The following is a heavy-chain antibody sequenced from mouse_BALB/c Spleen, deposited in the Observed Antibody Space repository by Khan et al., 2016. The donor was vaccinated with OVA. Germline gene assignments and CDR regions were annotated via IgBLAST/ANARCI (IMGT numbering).Heavy chain of an antibody. Sequence: VQLQQPGPELVKPGTSVKMSCKASGYRFTSYIIHWVKQRPGQGLEWIGYINPYNGATKYNEKFKGKATLTSDKSSNTAYVELSSLTSEDSAVYYCARGNWQSYYFDYWGQGTTLTVSS. V-gene: IGHV1S136*01. CDR2: INPYNGAT. D-gene: IGHD4-1*01. J-gene: IGHJ2*01. CDR3: ARGNWQSYYFDY. CDR1: GYRFTSYI.